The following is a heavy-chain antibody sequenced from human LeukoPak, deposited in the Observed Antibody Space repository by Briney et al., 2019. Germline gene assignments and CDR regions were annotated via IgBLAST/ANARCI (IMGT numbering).Heavy chain of an antibody. CDR2: MSGSGIYT. CDR1: GFTFSSHA. Sequence: GGSLRLSCAASGFTFSSHAMNWVRQAPGKGLEWVSGMSGSGIYTYYADSVKGRFIISRDNSKNTLYLQMNSLRAEDTAIYCCAKDRIDSGSYYYIDVWGQGTLVTVSS. D-gene: IGHD3-10*01. V-gene: IGHV3-23*01. CDR3: AKDRIDSGSYYYIDV. J-gene: IGHJ4*02.